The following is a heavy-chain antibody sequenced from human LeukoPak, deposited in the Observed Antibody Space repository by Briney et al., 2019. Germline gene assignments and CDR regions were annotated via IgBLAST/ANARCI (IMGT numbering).Heavy chain of an antibody. J-gene: IGHJ6*02. CDR3: ARDFFNYYGSGSYSIHGMDV. Sequence: KSSETLSLTCAVYGGSFSGYYWSWIRQPPGKGLEWIGEINHSGSTNYNPSLKSRVTISVDTSKNQFSLKLSSLTAADTAVYYCARDFFNYYGSGSYSIHGMDVWGQGITVIVSS. V-gene: IGHV4-34*01. D-gene: IGHD3-10*01. CDR1: GGSFSGYY. CDR2: INHSGST.